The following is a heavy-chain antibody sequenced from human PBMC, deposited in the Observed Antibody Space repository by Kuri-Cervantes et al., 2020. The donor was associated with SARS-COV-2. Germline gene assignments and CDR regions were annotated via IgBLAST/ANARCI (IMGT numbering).Heavy chain of an antibody. CDR1: GFTFSSFA. J-gene: IGHJ4*03. Sequence: ETLSLTCAGSGFTFSSFAMAWVRQAPGKGLEWISVITDEGADTYFADSVKGRFTISRDNSKYSLTLQMSSLRAEDTAIYYCVKCSTASHPCYLDYWGQGTLVTVSS. CDR3: VKCSTASHPCYLDY. CDR2: ITDEGADT. D-gene: IGHD3-10*02. V-gene: IGHV3-23*01.